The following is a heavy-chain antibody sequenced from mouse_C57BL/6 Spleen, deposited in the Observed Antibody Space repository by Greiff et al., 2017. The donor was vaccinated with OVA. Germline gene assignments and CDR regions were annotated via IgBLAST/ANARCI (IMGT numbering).Heavy chain of an antibody. Sequence: VQLQQSGAELVKPGASVKLSCKASGYTFTSYWMQWVKQRTGQGLEWIGEIDPADSYTNYNQKFKGKATLTVDTSSSTAYMQLSSLTSEDAAVYYCALHGGAWFAYWGQGTLVTVSA. CDR1: GYTFTSYW. J-gene: IGHJ3*01. CDR2: IDPADSYT. CDR3: ALHGGAWFAY. V-gene: IGHV1-50*01.